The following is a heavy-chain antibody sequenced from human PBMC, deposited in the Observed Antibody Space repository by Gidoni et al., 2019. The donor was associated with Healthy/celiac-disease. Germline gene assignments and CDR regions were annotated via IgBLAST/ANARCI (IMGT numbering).Heavy chain of an antibody. V-gene: IGHV4-61*02. CDR2: LYTRGRT. J-gene: IGHJ6*02. D-gene: IGHD3-10*01. CDR3: ARNYYGSGSYSPAQYYYGMDV. Sequence: QVQPQESGPGLVKPSQTLALNCTVSGGSISSGTDYCSWSRQPAGKRLAWIGRLYTRGRTNYNPSLKSRVTISVDTSKSQFSLKLSSVTAADTAVYYCARNYYGSGSYSPAQYYYGMDVWGQGTTVTVSS. CDR1: GGSISSGTDY.